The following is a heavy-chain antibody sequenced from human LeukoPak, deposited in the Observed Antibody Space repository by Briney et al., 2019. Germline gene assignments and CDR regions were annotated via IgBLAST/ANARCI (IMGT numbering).Heavy chain of an antibody. J-gene: IGHJ4*02. Sequence: GGSLRLSCAASGFTFSTYAMYWVRQAPGKGLEWVAFIRFDGSLITYADSVKGRFTISRDNSKNTLYLQMSSLGAEDTAVYYCVKDGTTASYFDYWGQGTLVTVSS. CDR2: IRFDGSLI. CDR3: VKDGTTASYFDY. D-gene: IGHD1-1*01. CDR1: GFTFSTYA. V-gene: IGHV3-30*02.